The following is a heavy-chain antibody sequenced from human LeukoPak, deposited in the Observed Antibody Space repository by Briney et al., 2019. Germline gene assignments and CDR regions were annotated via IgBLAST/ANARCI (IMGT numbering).Heavy chain of an antibody. V-gene: IGHV1-8*01. D-gene: IGHD3-22*01. J-gene: IGHJ4*02. CDR2: MNPNSGNT. CDR1: GYTFTSYD. CDR3: ARGYGSSGYYFDY. Sequence: ASAKVSCKASGYTFTSYDINWVRQATGQGLEWMGWMNPNSGNTGYAQKFQGRVAMTRNTSISTAYMELSSLRSEDTAVYYCARGYGSSGYYFDYWGQGTLVTVSS.